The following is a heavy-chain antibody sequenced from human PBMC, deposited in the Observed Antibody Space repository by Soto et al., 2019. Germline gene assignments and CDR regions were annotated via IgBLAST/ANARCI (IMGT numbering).Heavy chain of an antibody. CDR2: INPNTSAT. J-gene: IGHJ6*02. Sequence: SVKVSCKASGYIFTGYFIQWLRQAPGQGLEWMGWINPNTSATNYAQKFQGRVTMTRDTSLGAAYMELTSLRPDDTALYYCARFTWCRDHHYVMDVCGQGSTVTVS. CDR1: GYIFTGYF. CDR3: ARFTWCRDHHYVMDV. D-gene: IGHD2-15*01. V-gene: IGHV1-2*02.